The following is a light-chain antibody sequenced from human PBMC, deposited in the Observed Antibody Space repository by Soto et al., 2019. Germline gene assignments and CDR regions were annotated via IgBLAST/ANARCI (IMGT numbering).Light chain of an antibody. CDR3: QSYDSSLSGWV. V-gene: IGLV1-40*01. CDR2: GNS. Sequence: QSVLTQPPSVSGAPGQRVTISCTGSRSNIGAGYDVHWYQQLPGTAPKLLIYGNSNRPSGVPDRFSGSKSGTSASLAINGLQAEDDADYYCQSYDSSLSGWVFGGGTKLTVL. J-gene: IGLJ3*02. CDR1: RSNIGAGYD.